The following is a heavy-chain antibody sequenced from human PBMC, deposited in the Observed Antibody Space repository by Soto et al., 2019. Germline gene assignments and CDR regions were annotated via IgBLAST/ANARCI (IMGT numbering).Heavy chain of an antibody. CDR3: ARDLDGLHDDNSGPYPRPG. J-gene: IGHJ1*01. D-gene: IGHD3-22*01. CDR1: GRSISRDDYY. Sequence: PSETLSLTCPVSGRSISRDDYYWSWMRQAPGRGLEWIGYIHSSGSIYYNPSLKSRATMSIDTARNQFSLKVSSVTVADTAMYYCARDLDGLHDDNSGPYPRPGWGQGNLVTFAS. V-gene: IGHV4-30-4*02. CDR2: IHSSGSI.